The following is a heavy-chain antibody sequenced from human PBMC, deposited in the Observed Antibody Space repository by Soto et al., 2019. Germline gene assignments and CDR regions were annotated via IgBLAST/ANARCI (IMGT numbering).Heavy chain of an antibody. CDR2: ISWNSGSI. V-gene: IGHV3-9*01. Sequence: EVQLVESGGGLVQPGRSLRLSCAASGFTFDDYAMHWVRQAPGKGLEWVSGISWNSGSIGYADSVKGRFTISRDNAKNSLYLQMNSLRAEYTALYYCAKGLDYYGSGSNYYMDFWGKGTTVTVS. CDR3: AKGLDYYGSGSNYYMDF. D-gene: IGHD3-10*01. J-gene: IGHJ6*03. CDR1: GFTFDDYA.